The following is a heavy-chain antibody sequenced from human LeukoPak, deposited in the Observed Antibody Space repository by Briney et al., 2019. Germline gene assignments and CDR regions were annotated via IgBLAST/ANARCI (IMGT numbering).Heavy chain of an antibody. Sequence: GESLKISCKGSGYSFTSYWISWVRQMPGKGLEWMGRTDPSDSYTNYSPSFQGHVTISADKSISTAYLQWSSLKASDTAMYYCARRGTYGDYVAHYYYYGMDVWGQGTTVTVSS. J-gene: IGHJ6*02. CDR1: GYSFTSYW. D-gene: IGHD4-17*01. V-gene: IGHV5-10-1*01. CDR2: TDPSDSYT. CDR3: ARRGTYGDYVAHYYYYGMDV.